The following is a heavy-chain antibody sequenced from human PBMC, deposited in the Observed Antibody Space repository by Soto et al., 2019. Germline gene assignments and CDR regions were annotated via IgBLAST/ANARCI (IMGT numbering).Heavy chain of an antibody. V-gene: IGHV1-69*06. CDR1: GGTFSSYA. J-gene: IGHJ6*02. Sequence: RASVKVSCKASGGTFSSYAISWVRQAPGQGLEWMGGIIPIFGTANYAQKFQGRVTITADKSTSTAYMELSSLRSEDTAVYYCASGAVVPAAISGAGIGYYYYGMDVWGQGTTVTVSS. CDR3: ASGAVVPAAISGAGIGYYYYGMDV. D-gene: IGHD2-2*02. CDR2: IIPIFGTA.